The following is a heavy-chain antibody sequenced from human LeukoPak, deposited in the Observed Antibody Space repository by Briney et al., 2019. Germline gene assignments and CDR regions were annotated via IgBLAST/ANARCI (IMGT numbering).Heavy chain of an antibody. D-gene: IGHD2-21*01. CDR1: GYTFTSYG. CDR2: IIPILGIA. J-gene: IGHJ4*02. V-gene: IGHV1-69*04. CDR3: ASYSPRAPFDY. Sequence: SVKVSCKASGYTFTSYGISWVRQAPGQGLEWMGRIIPILGIANYAQKFQGRVTITADKSTSTAYMELSSLRSEDTAVYYCASYSPRAPFDYWGQGTLVTVSS.